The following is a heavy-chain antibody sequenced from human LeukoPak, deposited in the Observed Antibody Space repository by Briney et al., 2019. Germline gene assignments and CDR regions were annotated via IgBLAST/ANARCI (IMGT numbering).Heavy chain of an antibody. CDR3: ARAGEQTAITLYYYYYMDV. CDR1: GGSFSGYY. D-gene: IGHD5-18*01. Sequence: PSETLSLTCAVSGGSFSGYYWSWIRQPPGKGLEWIGEINHSGSTNYNPSLKSRVTISLDTSKNQFSLKLSSVTAADTAVYYCARAGEQTAITLYYYYYMDVWGKGTTVTISS. CDR2: INHSGST. J-gene: IGHJ6*03. V-gene: IGHV4-34*01.